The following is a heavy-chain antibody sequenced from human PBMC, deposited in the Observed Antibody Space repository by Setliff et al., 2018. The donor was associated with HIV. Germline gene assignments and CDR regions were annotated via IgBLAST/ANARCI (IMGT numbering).Heavy chain of an antibody. CDR1: GGSISNYY. D-gene: IGHD2-15*01. V-gene: IGHV4-4*07. Sequence: SETLSLTCTVSGGSISNYYWSWIRQPAGKGLEWIGRISASGSTNYNPSLKSRVTMSLDTSKNQFSLKLSSMTAADTAVYYCARGRGSTAFRYWGQGTLVTVS. J-gene: IGHJ4*02. CDR3: ARGRGSTAFRY. CDR2: ISASGST.